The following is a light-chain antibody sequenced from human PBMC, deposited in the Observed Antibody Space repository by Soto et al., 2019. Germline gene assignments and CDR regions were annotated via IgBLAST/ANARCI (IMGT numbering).Light chain of an antibody. CDR1: QSVNSN. CDR3: QQYNNWLTWT. Sequence: EIVMTQSPATLSVPPGERATLSCRASQSVNSNLVWYQHKPGQAPRLLIYGASTRATGIPARFSGSGSGTEFTLTISSLQSEDFAVYYCQQYNNWLTWTFGQGTKVEVK. V-gene: IGKV3-15*01. CDR2: GAS. J-gene: IGKJ1*01.